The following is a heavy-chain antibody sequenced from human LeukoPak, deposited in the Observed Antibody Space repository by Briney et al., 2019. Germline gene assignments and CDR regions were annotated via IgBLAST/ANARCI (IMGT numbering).Heavy chain of an antibody. J-gene: IGHJ6*02. V-gene: IGHV4-4*02. CDR3: ARLSIGDYEEVFYYYGMDV. D-gene: IGHD4-17*01. Sequence: SETLSLTCAVSGGSISSSNWWSWVRQPPGKGLEWIGEIYHSGSTNYNPSLKSRVTISVDKSKNQFSLKLSSVTAADTAVYYCARLSIGDYEEVFYYYGMDVWGQGTTVTVSS. CDR2: IYHSGST. CDR1: GGSISSSNW.